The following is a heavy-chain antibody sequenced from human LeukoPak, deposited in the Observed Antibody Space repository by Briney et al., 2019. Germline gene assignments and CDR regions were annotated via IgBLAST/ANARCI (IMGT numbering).Heavy chain of an antibody. CDR1: GDSVSSNSAA. CDR3: ARGTTAFDI. D-gene: IGHD1-7*01. CDR2: TYYRSKWNN. J-gene: IGHJ3*02. Sequence: SQTLSLTCALSGDSVSSNSAACNWIRQSPSRGLEWLGRTYYRSKWNNDYAVSVKSRIIINPDTSKNQFSLQLNSVTPEDTAVYYCARGTTAFDIWGQGTMVTVSS. V-gene: IGHV6-1*01.